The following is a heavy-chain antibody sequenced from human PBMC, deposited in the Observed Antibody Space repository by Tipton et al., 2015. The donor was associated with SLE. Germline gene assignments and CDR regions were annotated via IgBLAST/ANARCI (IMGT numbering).Heavy chain of an antibody. Sequence: GSLRLSCAASGFTFDDYGMTWVRQAPGKGLEWVSGINWNGGNTGYADSVKGRFTISRDNSKNTLYLQMNSLRAEDTAVYYCARERTDRYYYGSYDYYGMDVWGQGTTVTVSS. V-gene: IGHV3-20*04. CDR3: ARERTDRYYYGSYDYYGMDV. CDR2: INWNGGNT. CDR1: GFTFDDYG. J-gene: IGHJ6*02. D-gene: IGHD3-10*01.